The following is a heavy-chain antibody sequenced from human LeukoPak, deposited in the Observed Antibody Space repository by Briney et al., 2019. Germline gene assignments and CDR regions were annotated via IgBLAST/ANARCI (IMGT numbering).Heavy chain of an antibody. J-gene: IGHJ4*02. Sequence: SETLSLTCGASGRSITTTNYWSWVRQSPGRGLEWIGEISLSRYTGYKPSLRGRVTMSLDESKNHLSLPLTTVTAADTAMYYCSKESGPYSPFGHGGQGILVTVTT. D-gene: IGHD1-26*01. CDR1: GRSITTTNY. CDR2: ISLSRYT. V-gene: IGHV4-4*02. CDR3: SKESGPYSPFGH.